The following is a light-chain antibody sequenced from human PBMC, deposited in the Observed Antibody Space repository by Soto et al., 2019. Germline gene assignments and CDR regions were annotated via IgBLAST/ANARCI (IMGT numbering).Light chain of an antibody. CDR3: GTWDSSLSACYV. CDR1: SSNIGNNY. J-gene: IGLJ1*01. V-gene: IGLV1-51*01. CDR2: DNN. Sequence: QSVLTQPPSVSAAPGQKVTISCSGSSSNIGNNYVSWYQQLPGTAPKLLIYDNNKRPSGIPDRFSGSKSGTSATLGITGLQTGDEADYYCGTWDSSLSACYVFGTGTKVT.